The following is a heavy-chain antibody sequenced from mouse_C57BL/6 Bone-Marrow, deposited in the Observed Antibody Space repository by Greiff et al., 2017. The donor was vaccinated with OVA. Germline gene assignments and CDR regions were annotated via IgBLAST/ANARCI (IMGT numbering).Heavy chain of an antibody. D-gene: IGHD2-1*01. CDR3: ARGYYGNPYYVDY. J-gene: IGHJ2*01. V-gene: IGHV1-7*01. Sequence: VKLMESGAELAKPGASVKLSCKASGYTFTSYWMHWVKQRPGQGLEWIGYINPSSGYTKYNQKFKDKATLTADKSSSTAYMQLSSLTYEDSAVYYCARGYYGNPYYVDYWGQGTTLTVSS. CDR2: INPSSGYT. CDR1: GYTFTSYW.